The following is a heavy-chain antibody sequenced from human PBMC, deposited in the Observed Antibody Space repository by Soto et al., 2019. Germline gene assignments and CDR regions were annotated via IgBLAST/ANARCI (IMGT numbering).Heavy chain of an antibody. CDR2: VFPGGPT. Sequence: SETLSLTCTVSGDPITSYFWTWLRQPAGKGLEWIGHVFPGGPTSHNSSLKSRVSMSIDTSKNQFPLTLTSVTAADTAVYYCARTLSGFTYGSRQFYFDYWGQGTLVTVSS. D-gene: IGHD3-10*01. V-gene: IGHV4-4*07. CDR3: ARTLSGFTYGSRQFYFDY. CDR1: GDPITSYF. J-gene: IGHJ4*02.